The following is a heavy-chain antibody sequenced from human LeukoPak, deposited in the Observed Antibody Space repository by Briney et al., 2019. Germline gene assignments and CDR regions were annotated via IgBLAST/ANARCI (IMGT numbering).Heavy chain of an antibody. D-gene: IGHD6-19*01. CDR2: IYPSGST. CDR3: ARQSPYGSGWFLDS. V-gene: IGHV4-4*07. CDR1: GGYY. Sequence: PSGTLSLTCTVSGGYYCTWVRQPAGKGLEWIGRIYPSGSTNYSPSLKSRVTMSVDTSKNQFSLRLSSVTAADTAVYYCARQSPYGSGWFLDSWGQGTLVTVSS. J-gene: IGHJ4*02.